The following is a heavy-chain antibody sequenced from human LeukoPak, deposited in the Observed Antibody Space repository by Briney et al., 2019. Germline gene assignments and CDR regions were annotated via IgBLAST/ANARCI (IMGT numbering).Heavy chain of an antibody. CDR1: GGTFSSYA. CDR3: ARDMGDTAMVTCWFDP. V-gene: IGHV1-69*04. Sequence: SVKVSCKASGGTFSSYAISWVRQAPGQGLEWMGRIIPIFGIANYAQKFQGRVTITADKSTSTAYMELSSLRSEDTAVYYCARDMGDTAMVTCWFDPWGRGTLVTVSS. J-gene: IGHJ5*02. D-gene: IGHD5-18*01. CDR2: IIPIFGIA.